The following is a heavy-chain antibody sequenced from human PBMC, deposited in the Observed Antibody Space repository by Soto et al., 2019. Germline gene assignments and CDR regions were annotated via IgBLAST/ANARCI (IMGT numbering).Heavy chain of an antibody. V-gene: IGHV3-23*01. CDR1: GFTFSSYA. D-gene: IGHD2-2*01. J-gene: IGHJ5*02. Sequence: PGGSLRLSCAASGFTFSSYAMSWVRQAPGKGLEWVSGISGSGGSTYYADSVKGRFTISRDNTKNTLYLQMNSLRAEDTAVYYFGKSRRRYYFSSASDFDPWGQGTLVTV. CDR2: ISGSGGST. CDR3: GKSRRRYYFSSASDFDP.